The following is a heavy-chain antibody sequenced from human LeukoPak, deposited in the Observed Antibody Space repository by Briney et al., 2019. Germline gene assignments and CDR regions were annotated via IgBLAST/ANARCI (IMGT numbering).Heavy chain of an antibody. V-gene: IGHV4-39*01. CDR1: GGSISSSSYY. J-gene: IGHJ2*01. Sequence: PSETLSLTCTVSGGSISSSSYYWGWIRQPPGKGLEWIGSIYYSGSTYYNPSLKSRVTISVDTSKDQFSLKLSSVTAADTAVYYRARHDPYCSSTSCHPRGYFDLWGRGTLVTVSS. CDR2: IYYSGST. CDR3: ARHDPYCSSTSCHPRGYFDL. D-gene: IGHD2-2*01.